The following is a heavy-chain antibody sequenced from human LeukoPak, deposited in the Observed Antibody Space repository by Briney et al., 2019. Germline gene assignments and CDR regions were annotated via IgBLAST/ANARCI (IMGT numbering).Heavy chain of an antibody. V-gene: IGHV3-9*01. CDR1: GFTFDDYA. CDR2: ISWNSGSI. D-gene: IGHD7-27*01. J-gene: IGHJ4*02. CDR3: ARDVWGD. Sequence: GGSLRLSCAASGFTFDDYAMHWVRQAPGKGLEWVSGISWNSGSIGYADSVKGRFTISRDNAKNSLYLQMNSLRAEDTAVYYCARDVWGDWGQGTLVTVSS.